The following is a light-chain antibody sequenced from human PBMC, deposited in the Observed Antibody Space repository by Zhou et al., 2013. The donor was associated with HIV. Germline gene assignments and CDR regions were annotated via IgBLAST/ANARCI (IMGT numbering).Light chain of an antibody. CDR1: QSVSSSY. CDR2: DSS. V-gene: IGKV3-20*01. J-gene: IGKJ2*01. Sequence: EIVLTQSPGTLSLSPGERATLSCRASQSVSSSYLAWYQQKPGQAPRLLIYDSSNRATGIPARFSGSGSGTDFTLTISRLQPDDFATYFCQQYKTLPYTFGQGTKLEIK. CDR3: QQYKTLPYT.